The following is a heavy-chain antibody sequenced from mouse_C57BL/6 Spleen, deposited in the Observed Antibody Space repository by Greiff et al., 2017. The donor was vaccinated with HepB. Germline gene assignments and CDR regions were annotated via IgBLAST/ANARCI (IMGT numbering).Heavy chain of an antibody. J-gene: IGHJ3*01. CDR3: ARVAQAAWFAY. V-gene: IGHV5-16*01. CDR1: GFTFSDYY. D-gene: IGHD3-2*02. Sequence: EVKLVESEEGLVQPGSSMKLSCTASGFTFSDYYMAWVRQVPEKGLEWVANINYDGSSTYYLDSLKSRFIISRDNAKNILYLQMSSLKSEDTATYYCARVAQAAWFAYWGQGTLVTVSA. CDR2: INYDGSST.